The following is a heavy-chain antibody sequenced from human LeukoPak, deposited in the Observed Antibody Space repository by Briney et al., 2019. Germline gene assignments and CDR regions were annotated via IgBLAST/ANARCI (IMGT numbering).Heavy chain of an antibody. Sequence: GGSLRLSCVASGFTFKISAMAWVRQAPGKGLEWVAVISYDGSNKYYADSVKGRFTISRDNSKNTLYLQMSSLRAEDTAVYYCARDLGARRYYFDYWGQGTLVTVSS. J-gene: IGHJ4*02. CDR3: ARDLGARRYYFDY. D-gene: IGHD1-26*01. CDR2: ISYDGSNK. V-gene: IGHV3-30-3*01. CDR1: GFTFKISA.